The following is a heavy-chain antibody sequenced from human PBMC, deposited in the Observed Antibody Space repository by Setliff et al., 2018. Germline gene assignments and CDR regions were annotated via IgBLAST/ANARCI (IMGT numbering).Heavy chain of an antibody. J-gene: IGHJ4*02. CDR1: GGSISSSSYY. D-gene: IGHD3-10*01. Sequence: SETLSLTCTVSGGSISSSSYYWGWIRQPPGKGLEWIGSVYHNGATYYNPPLKSRVTISIDTSKNQFSLKLSSVTAADTAVYYCARARFTDYWGQGTLVTVSS. CDR3: ARARFTDY. V-gene: IGHV4-39*07. CDR2: VYHNGAT.